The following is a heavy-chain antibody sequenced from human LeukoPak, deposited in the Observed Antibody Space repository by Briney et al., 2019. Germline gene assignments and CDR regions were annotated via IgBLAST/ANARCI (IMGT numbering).Heavy chain of an antibody. J-gene: IGHJ4*02. D-gene: IGHD3-22*01. CDR3: ARGNYDSSGYHTDY. Sequence: ASVKVSCKASGYTFTSYDINWVRQAAGQGLEWRGWMNPNSGITGYAQKFQGRVTMTRHTSISTAYMELSRLRSEDTAVYYCARGNYDSSGYHTDYWGQGTLVTVSS. CDR2: MNPNSGIT. CDR1: GYTFTSYD. V-gene: IGHV1-8*01.